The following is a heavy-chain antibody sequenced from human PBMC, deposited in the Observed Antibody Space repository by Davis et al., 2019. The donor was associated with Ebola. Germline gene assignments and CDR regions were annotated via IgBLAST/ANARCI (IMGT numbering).Heavy chain of an antibody. D-gene: IGHD3-3*01. V-gene: IGHV1-2*06. CDR1: GYSFTGYY. CDR2: INPNSVDT. J-gene: IGHJ6*04. CDR3: ARGVHGMDV. Sequence: KVSCKASGYSFTGYYIHWVRQAPGQGLEWMGRINPNSVDTNYAQHFQGRVTMTRDTSISTAYMEVTRLTSDDTAVYYCARGVHGMDVWGKGTTVTVSS.